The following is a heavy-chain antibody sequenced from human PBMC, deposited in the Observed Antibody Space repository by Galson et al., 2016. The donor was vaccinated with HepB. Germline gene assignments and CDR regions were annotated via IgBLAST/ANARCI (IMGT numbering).Heavy chain of an antibody. V-gene: IGHV3-33*01. D-gene: IGHD2-21*02. CDR2: IWHDGSNT. CDR3: ATQLHCGGDGPDPYYFDY. CDR1: EFTFSTYG. Sequence: SLRLSCAASEFTFSTYGMHWVRQAPGTGLEWVALIWHDGSNTYYADSVKGRFTISRDNSKNTLYLQMNSLRAEDKAVYYCATQLHCGGDGPDPYYFDYWGQGTLVTVSS. J-gene: IGHJ4*02.